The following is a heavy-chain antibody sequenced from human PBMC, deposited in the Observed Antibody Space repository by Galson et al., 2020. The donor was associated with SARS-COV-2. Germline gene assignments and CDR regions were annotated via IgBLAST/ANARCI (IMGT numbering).Heavy chain of an antibody. CDR1: GGSFSGHY. CDR3: ARGLFQTTMVIVVFTSGSFYFDS. D-gene: IGHD3-22*01. CDR2: LTQSGRV. Sequence: SQTLSLTCAVYGGSFSGHYSRWIRQSPVKGLELIGELTQSGRVNYNPSLKSRVTISADTSKNQFSLELRSVTAADTAVYYCARGLFQTTMVIVVFTSGSFYFDSWGQGTLVSVSS. J-gene: IGHJ4*02. V-gene: IGHV4-34*01.